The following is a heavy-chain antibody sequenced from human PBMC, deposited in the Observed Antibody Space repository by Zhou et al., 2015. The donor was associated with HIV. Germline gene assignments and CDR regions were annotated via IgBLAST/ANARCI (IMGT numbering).Heavy chain of an antibody. J-gene: IGHJ6*02. Sequence: QVQLVQSGAEVKRPGSSVKVSCQASGVTFTNYAISWVRQAPGQGLEWMGWISAYNGNTNYAQKLQGRVTMTTDTSTSTAYMELRSLRSDDTAVYYCARVPSRRGASGMDVWGQGTKVTVSS. CDR2: ISAYNGNT. CDR3: ARVPSRRGASGMDV. D-gene: IGHD5-12*01. CDR1: GVTFTNYA. V-gene: IGHV1-18*01.